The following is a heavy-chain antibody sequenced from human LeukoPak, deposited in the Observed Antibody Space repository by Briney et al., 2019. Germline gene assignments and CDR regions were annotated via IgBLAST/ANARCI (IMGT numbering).Heavy chain of an antibody. CDR2: ISGSGGST. V-gene: IGHV3-23*01. J-gene: IGHJ4*02. Sequence: GGSLRLSCAASGFTLSTYAMSWVRQAPGKGLEWVSGISGSGGSTYYADSVKGRFTISRDNSKNTLYLQVNSLRAEDTAVYYCAKLIFSGDYWGQGTLVTVSS. D-gene: IGHD3-9*01. CDR3: AKLIFSGDY. CDR1: GFTLSTYA.